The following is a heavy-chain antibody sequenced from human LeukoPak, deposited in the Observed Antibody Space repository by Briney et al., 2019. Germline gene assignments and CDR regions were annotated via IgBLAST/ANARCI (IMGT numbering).Heavy chain of an antibody. CDR1: GFTFSSYE. CDR2: ISSSGSTI. V-gene: IGHV3-48*03. D-gene: IGHD4-17*01. J-gene: IGHJ6*03. CDR3: ARSRRYTTGDYPYYYYYMDV. Sequence: GGSLRLSCAASGFTFSSYEMNWVRQAPGKGLEWVSYISSSGSTIYYADSVKGRFTISRDNAKNSLYLQMNSLRAEDTAVYYCARSRRYTTGDYPYYYYYMDVWGKGTTVTVSS.